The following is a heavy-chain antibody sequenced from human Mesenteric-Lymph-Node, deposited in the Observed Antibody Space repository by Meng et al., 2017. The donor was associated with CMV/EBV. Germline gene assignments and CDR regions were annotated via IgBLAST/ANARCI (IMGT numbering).Heavy chain of an antibody. V-gene: IGHV1-69*05. CDR2: IIPTFGSA. CDR3: ARDGCSTTNCYTGWLGYFDS. CDR1: GGTFSNFA. J-gene: IGHJ4*02. D-gene: IGHD2-2*02. Sequence: SVKVSCKASGGTFSNFAISWVRQAPGQGLEWMGGIIPTFGSANYAQKFQGRVTITTDESTSTVYMQVNSLRPEDTAVYYCARDGCSTTNCYTGWLGYFDSWGQGTLVTVSS.